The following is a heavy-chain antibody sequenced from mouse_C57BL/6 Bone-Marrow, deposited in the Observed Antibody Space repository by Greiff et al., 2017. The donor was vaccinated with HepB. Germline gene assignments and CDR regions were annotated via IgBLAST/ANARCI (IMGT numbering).Heavy chain of an antibody. D-gene: IGHD1-1*01. J-gene: IGHJ2*01. CDR1: GYAFTNYL. CDR2: INPGSGGT. V-gene: IGHV1-54*01. Sequence: VQLQQSGAELVRPGTSVKVSCKASGYAFTNYLIEWVKQRPGQGLEWIGVINPGSGGTNYNEKFKGKATLTADKSSSTDYMQLSSLTSEDSAVYFCARSATVVATPFDFWGQGTTLTVSS. CDR3: ARSATVVATPFDF.